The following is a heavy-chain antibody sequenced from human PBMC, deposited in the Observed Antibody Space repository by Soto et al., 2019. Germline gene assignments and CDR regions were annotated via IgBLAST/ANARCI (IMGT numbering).Heavy chain of an antibody. V-gene: IGHV4-30-4*01. CDR1: GDSISNGYYT. CDR2: IYNSVNT. CDR3: ARGPSGDKVDY. Sequence: QVQLQESGPGLVEPSQTLSLTCTVSGDSISNGYYTWSWIRQPPGKDLEWIGHIYNSVNTFSNPSPKSRITLSADTAQSTFSLKRSSVTAADTAVYYCARGPSGDKVDYWGQGTLVTVSS. D-gene: IGHD3-10*01. J-gene: IGHJ4*02.